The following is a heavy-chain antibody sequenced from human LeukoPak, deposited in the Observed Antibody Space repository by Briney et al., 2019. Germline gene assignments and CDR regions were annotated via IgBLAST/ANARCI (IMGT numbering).Heavy chain of an antibody. D-gene: IGHD6-19*01. CDR2: IRYEGSNK. J-gene: IGHJ6*03. CDR3: AKGGSVAGHYYYYMDV. CDR1: GFTFSSYG. Sequence: GGSLRLSCAASGFTFSSYGMHWVRQAPGKGLEWVAFIRYEGSNKYYADSVKGRFTISRDNSKNTLYLQMNSLRAEDTAVYYCAKGGSVAGHYYYYMDVWGKGTTVTISS. V-gene: IGHV3-30*02.